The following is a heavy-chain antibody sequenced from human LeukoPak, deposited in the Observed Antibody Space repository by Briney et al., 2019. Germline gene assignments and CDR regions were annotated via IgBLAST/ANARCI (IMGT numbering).Heavy chain of an antibody. CDR1: GGSFSGYY. D-gene: IGHD3-9*01. J-gene: IGHJ4*02. CDR3: AVTYYDILTGYTPSDY. CDR2: INHSGST. V-gene: IGHV4-34*01. Sequence: SETLSLTCAVYGGSFSGYYWSWIRQPPGKGLEWIWEINHSGSTNYNPSLKSRVSISVDTSTNQFSLKLSSVTAADTAVYYCAVTYYDILTGYTPSDYWGQGTLVTVPS.